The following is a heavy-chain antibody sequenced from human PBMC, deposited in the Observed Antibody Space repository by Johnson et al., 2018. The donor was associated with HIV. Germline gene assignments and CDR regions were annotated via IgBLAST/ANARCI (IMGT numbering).Heavy chain of an antibody. CDR3: ARVRDFAFDI. Sequence: VQLVESGGGLVQPGRSLRLSCAASGFTFDDYAMHWVRQAPGKGLEWVSGIKWNGGSTGYADSVKGRFTISRDNSKNTLYLQMNSLRAEDTAVYFCARVRDFAFDIWGQGTMVTVSS. CDR2: IKWNGGST. V-gene: IGHV3-9*01. J-gene: IGHJ3*02. CDR1: GFTFDDYA.